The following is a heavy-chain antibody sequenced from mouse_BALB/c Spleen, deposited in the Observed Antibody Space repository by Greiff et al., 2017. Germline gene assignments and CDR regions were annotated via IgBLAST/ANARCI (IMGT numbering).Heavy chain of an antibody. D-gene: IGHD2-2*01. J-gene: IGHJ4*01. V-gene: IGHV14-3*02. Sequence: VQLQQSGAELVKPGASVKLSCTASGFNIKDTYMHWVKQRPEQGLEWIGRIDPANGNTKYDPKFQGKATITADTSSNTAYLQLSSLTSEDTAVYYCARKRGYDGYYYAMNYGGQGTSVTVSS. CDR1: GFNIKDTY. CDR3: ARKRGYDGYYYAMNY. CDR2: IDPANGNT.